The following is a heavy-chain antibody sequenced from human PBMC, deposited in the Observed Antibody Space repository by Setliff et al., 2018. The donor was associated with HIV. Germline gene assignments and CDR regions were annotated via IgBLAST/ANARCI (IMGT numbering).Heavy chain of an antibody. J-gene: IGHJ6*03. CDR2: IYYSGST. CDR3: ARGFGSSWGGNYYYYYMDV. D-gene: IGHD6-13*01. V-gene: IGHV4-59*11. CDR1: GGSISSHY. Sequence: SETLSLTCTVSGGSISSHYWSWIRQPPGKGLEWIWYIYYSGSTNYNPSLKSRVTISVYTSKNQFSLKLSSVTAADTAVYYCARGFGSSWGGNYYYYYMDVWGEGTTVTVSS.